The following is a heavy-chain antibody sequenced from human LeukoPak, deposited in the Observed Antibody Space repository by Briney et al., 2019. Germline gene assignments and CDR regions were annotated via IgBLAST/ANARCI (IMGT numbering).Heavy chain of an antibody. V-gene: IGHV3-23*01. CDR2: ISGSGGST. Sequence: QSGASLRLSCAASGFTFSSYAMSWVRQAPGKGLEWVSAISGSGGSTYYADSVKGRFTISRDNSKNTLYLQMNSLRAEDTAVYYCAKIEIPGTPNYYGIDVWGQGTTVTVSS. CDR1: GFTFSSYA. J-gene: IGHJ6*02. D-gene: IGHD1-14*01. CDR3: AKIEIPGTPNYYGIDV.